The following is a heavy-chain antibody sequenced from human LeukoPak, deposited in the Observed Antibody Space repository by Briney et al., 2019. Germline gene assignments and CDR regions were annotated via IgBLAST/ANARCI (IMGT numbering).Heavy chain of an antibody. Sequence: GGSLRLSCAASGFTFSSYAMSWVRQAPGKGLEWVSAISGSGGSTYYADSVKGRFTISRDNSKNTLYLQMNSLRAEDTAVYYCASYSSSWYPEYYGMDVWGQGTTVTVSS. D-gene: IGHD6-13*01. J-gene: IGHJ6*02. CDR3: ASYSSSWYPEYYGMDV. V-gene: IGHV3-23*01. CDR2: ISGSGGST. CDR1: GFTFSSYA.